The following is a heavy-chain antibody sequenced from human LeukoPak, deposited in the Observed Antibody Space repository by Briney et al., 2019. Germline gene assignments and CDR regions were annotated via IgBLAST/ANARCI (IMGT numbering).Heavy chain of an antibody. J-gene: IGHJ4*02. D-gene: IGHD3-22*01. CDR3: ARVGAYYYDSSGYYYLDY. CDR2: IYYSGST. V-gene: IGHV4-59*01. CDR1: GGSISSYY. Sequence: SETLSLTCTGSGGSISSYYWSGIRQPPGKGLEWIGYIYYSGSTNYNPSLKSRVTISVDTSKNQFSLKLSSVTAADTAVYYCARVGAYYYDSSGYYYLDYWGQGTLSPSPQ.